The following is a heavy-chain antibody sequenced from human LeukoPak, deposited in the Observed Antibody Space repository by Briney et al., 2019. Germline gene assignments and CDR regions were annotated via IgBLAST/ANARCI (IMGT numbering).Heavy chain of an antibody. V-gene: IGHV4-38-2*02. D-gene: IGHD3-10*01. J-gene: IGHJ5*02. CDR1: GYSISSDYY. CDR3: ARDPLFDWFDP. CDR2: IYHSGST. Sequence: PSETLSLTCTVSGYSISSDYYWGWIRPPPGKGLEWIGSIYHSGSTYYNPSLKSRVTISVDTSKNQFSLKLSSVTAADTAVYYCARDPLFDWFDPWGQGTLVTVSS.